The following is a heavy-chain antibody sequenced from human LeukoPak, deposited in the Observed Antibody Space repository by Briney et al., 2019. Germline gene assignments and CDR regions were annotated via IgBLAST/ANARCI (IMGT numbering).Heavy chain of an antibody. V-gene: IGHV3-21*01. CDR3: ARDGGYSYPRGFDY. D-gene: IGHD5-18*01. CDR2: ISSSSSYI. J-gene: IGHJ4*02. Sequence: PGGSLRLSCAASGFTFSSYSMNWVRQAPGKGLEWVSSISSSSSYIYYADSVKGRFTISRDNAKNSLYLQMNSLRAEDTAVYYCARDGGYSYPRGFDYWGQGTLVTVSS. CDR1: GFTFSSYS.